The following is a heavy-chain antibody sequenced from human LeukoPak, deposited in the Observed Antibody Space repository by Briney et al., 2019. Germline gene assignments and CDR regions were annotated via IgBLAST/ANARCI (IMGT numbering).Heavy chain of an antibody. V-gene: IGHV1-24*01. CDR1: VSSLSELS. D-gene: IGHD5-18*01. CDR2: FDVIDSET. J-gene: IGHJ4*02. Sequence: ASVKVSCTVSVSSLSELSLYWVRQAPGKGLEWMGGFDVIDSETFYAQKFQGRVTMTEDSSTDTAYMELRSLTSDDTALYYCAAGRPYSLLDYWGQGTLVTVFS. CDR3: AAGRPYSLLDY.